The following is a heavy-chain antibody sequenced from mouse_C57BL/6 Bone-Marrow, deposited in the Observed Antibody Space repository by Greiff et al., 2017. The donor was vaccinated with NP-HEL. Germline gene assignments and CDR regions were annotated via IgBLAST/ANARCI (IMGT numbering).Heavy chain of an antibody. D-gene: IGHD1-1*01. CDR2: IHPNSGST. CDR3: ARSDYSGSGYGYFDV. CDR1: GYTFTSYW. J-gene: IGHJ1*03. Sequence: QVQLQQPGAELVKPGASVKLSCKASGYTFTSYWMHWVKQRPGQGLEWIGMIHPNSGSTNYNEKFKSKATLTVDKSSSTAYLQLSSLTSEDSAVYYCARSDYSGSGYGYFDVWGTGTTVTVSS. V-gene: IGHV1-64*01.